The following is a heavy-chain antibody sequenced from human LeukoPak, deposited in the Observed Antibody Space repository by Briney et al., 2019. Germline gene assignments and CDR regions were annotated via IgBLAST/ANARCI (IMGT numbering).Heavy chain of an antibody. CDR2: IYTSGST. V-gene: IGHV4-4*07. D-gene: IGHD1-7*01. CDR3: ARWDWNYDAFDI. CDR1: GASISNYY. Sequence: SETLSLTCTVSGASISNYYWSWIRQPAGKGLEWIGRIYTSGSTNYNPSLKSRVTMSVDTSKNQFSLKLSSVTAADTAVYYCARWDWNYDAFDIWGQGTMVTVSS. J-gene: IGHJ3*02.